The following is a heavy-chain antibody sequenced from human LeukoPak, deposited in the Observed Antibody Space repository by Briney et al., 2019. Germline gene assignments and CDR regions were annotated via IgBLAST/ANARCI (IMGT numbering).Heavy chain of an antibody. CDR2: ISGSGDNT. V-gene: IGHV3-23*01. D-gene: IGHD6-13*01. CDR1: GFTFSSYA. J-gene: IGHJ4*02. Sequence: GGSLRLSCAVSGFTFSSYAMSWVRQAPGKGLEWVSTISGSGDNTYYADSVRGRFTISRDNSKNTLYLQMNSLRAEDTAIYYCAKVSWANYFDYWGQGTLVSVSS. CDR3: AKVSWANYFDY.